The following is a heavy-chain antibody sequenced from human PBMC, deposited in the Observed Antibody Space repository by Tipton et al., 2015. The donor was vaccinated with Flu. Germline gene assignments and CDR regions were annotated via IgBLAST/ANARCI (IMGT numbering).Heavy chain of an antibody. V-gene: IGHV3-21*04. Sequence: SLRLSCAASGFTFSSYSMNWVRQAPGKGLEWVSSISSSSSYIYYADSVKGRFTISRDNAKNSLYLQMNSPRAEDTAVYYCARRRARGYNYEWRDLSFENWGQGTLVTVSS. CDR3: ARRRARGYNYEWRDLSFEN. CDR1: GFTFSSYS. D-gene: IGHD5-18*01. CDR2: ISSSSSYI. J-gene: IGHJ4*02.